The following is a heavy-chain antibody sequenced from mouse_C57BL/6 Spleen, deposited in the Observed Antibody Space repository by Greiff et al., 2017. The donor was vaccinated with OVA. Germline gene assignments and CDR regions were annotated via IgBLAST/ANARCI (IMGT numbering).Heavy chain of an antibody. CDR1: GYTFTSSW. CDR2: IDPSDSYT. D-gene: IGHD4-1*01. V-gene: IGHV1-50*01. J-gene: IGHJ2*01. CDR3: ARVGLTGTYSTFDY. Sequence: QVQLQQPGAELVKPGASVKLSCKASGYTFTSSWMQWVKQRPGQGLEWIGEIDPSDSYTNYNQKFKGKATLTVDKSSSTSYMQRSSLTSEDSAVYYWARVGLTGTYSTFDYWGQGTTLTVSS.